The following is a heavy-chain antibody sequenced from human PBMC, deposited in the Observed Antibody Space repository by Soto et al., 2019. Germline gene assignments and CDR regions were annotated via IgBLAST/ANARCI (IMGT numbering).Heavy chain of an antibody. Sequence: QVQLVESGGGVVQPGKSLRLSCAASGLSFSNCGMHWVRQSPGKGLEWVSVIWYDGSNKYYADSVKGRFTISRDTSRNTLYLQMDSLRAEDTAVYYCVRDIGRPKGSLKNDAFDLWGQVTMVSVSS. V-gene: IGHV3-33*01. CDR1: GLSFSNCG. CDR2: IWYDGSNK. J-gene: IGHJ3*01. CDR3: VRDIGRPKGSLKNDAFDL. D-gene: IGHD2-15*01.